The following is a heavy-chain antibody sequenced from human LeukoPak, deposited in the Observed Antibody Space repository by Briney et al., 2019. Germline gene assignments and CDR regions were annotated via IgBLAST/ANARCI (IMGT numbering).Heavy chain of an antibody. D-gene: IGHD3-22*01. J-gene: IGHJ4*02. V-gene: IGHV5-51*01. CDR1: GYSFTSYW. CDR2: IYPGDSDT. CDR3: ARFASYYYDSSGYLAY. Sequence: GESLKISCKGSGYSFTSYWIVWVRQMPGKGLEWMGIIYPGDSDTRYSPSFQGQVTISADKSISTAYLQWSSLKASDTAMYYCARFASYYYDSSGYLAYWGQGTLVTVSS.